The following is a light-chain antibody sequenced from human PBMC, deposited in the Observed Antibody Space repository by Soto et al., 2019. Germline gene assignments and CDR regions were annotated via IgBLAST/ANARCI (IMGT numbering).Light chain of an antibody. CDR3: CAYVNSRSYV. J-gene: IGLJ1*01. CDR1: SSDVGTYNY. V-gene: IGLV2-14*01. CDR2: EVS. Sequence: QSVLTQPASVSGSPGQSITISCTGTSSDVGTYNYVSWYQQHPGKAPKLMIYEVSDRPSGVSSRFSGSKSGNTASLTISGLQAEDEADYYCCAYVNSRSYVFGGGTKVTVL.